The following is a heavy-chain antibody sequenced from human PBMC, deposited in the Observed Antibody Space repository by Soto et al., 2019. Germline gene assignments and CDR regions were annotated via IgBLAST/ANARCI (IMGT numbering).Heavy chain of an antibody. CDR3: ARHDMDIVVVPAGNDAFDI. D-gene: IGHD2-2*03. CDR1: GGSISSYY. CDR2: IYYSGST. V-gene: IGHV4-59*08. J-gene: IGHJ3*02. Sequence: SETLSLTCTVSGGSISSYYWSWIRQPPGKGLEWIGYIYYSGSTNYNPSLKSRVTISVDTSKNQFSLKLSSVTAADTAVYYCARHDMDIVVVPAGNDAFDIWGQGTMVTVSS.